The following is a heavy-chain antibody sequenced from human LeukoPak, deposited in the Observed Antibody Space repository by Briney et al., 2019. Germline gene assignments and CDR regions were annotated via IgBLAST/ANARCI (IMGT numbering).Heavy chain of an antibody. CDR2: INPNSGGT. Sequence: ASVKVSCKASGYTFTGYYMHWVRQAPGQGLEWMGWINPNSGGTNYAQKFQGRVTMTRDTSISTAYMELSRLRSDDTAVYYCARAEAMRYFGMPEYFQHWGQGALVTVSS. D-gene: IGHD3-9*01. CDR3: ARAEAMRYFGMPEYFQH. V-gene: IGHV1-2*02. J-gene: IGHJ1*01. CDR1: GYTFTGYY.